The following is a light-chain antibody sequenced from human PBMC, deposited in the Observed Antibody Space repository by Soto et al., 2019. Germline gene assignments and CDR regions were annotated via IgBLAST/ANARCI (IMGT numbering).Light chain of an antibody. CDR1: QSITSSS. CDR2: DAS. J-gene: IGKJ5*01. CDR3: QQYGSLPIT. Sequence: EIVLTQSPGTLSLSPGERATLSCRASQSITSSSLAWYQQKPGQAPRLLIYDASSRATGIPDRFSGSGSGTDFTITISRLEPEDFAVYYCQQYGSLPITFGQGTRLEIK. V-gene: IGKV3-20*01.